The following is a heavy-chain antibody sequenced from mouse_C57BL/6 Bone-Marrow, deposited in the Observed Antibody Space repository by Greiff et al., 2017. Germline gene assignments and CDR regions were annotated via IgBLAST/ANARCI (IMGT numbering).Heavy chain of an antibody. J-gene: IGHJ2*01. V-gene: IGHV1-78*01. D-gene: IGHD1-1*01. CDR1: GYTFTDHT. CDR3: ARGYYYGSSYSY. CDR2: IYPRDGST. Sequence: VQLQQSDAELVKPGASVKISCTVSGYTFTDHTIHWMKQRPEQGLEWIGYIYPRDGSTKYNEKFKGKATLTAAKSSSTAYMQLNSLTSEDSAVYFCARGYYYGSSYSYWGQGTTLTVSS.